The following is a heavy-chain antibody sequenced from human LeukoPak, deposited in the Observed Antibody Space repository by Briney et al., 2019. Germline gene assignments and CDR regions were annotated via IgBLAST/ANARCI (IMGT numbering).Heavy chain of an antibody. D-gene: IGHD3-10*01. CDR1: GGSISSGGYY. J-gene: IGHJ4*02. CDR2: IYHSGST. V-gene: IGHV4-30-2*01. Sequence: SETLSLTCTVSGGSISSGGYYWSWIRQPPGKGLEWIGYIYHSGSTYYNPSLKSRVTISVDRSKNQFSLKLSSVTAADTAVYYCARHLPYSWFGELSDWGQGTLVTVSP. CDR3: ARHLPYSWFGELSD.